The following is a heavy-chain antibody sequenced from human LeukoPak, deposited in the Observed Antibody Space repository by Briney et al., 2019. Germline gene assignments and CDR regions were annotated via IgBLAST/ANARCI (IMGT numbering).Heavy chain of an antibody. CDR3: AKGGSGSYSLDAFDI. Sequence: PGRSLRLSCAASGFTFDDYAMHWVRQAPGKGLEWVSGISWNSGTIGYADSVKGRFTISGDNAKNSLHLQMNSLRTEDTALYYCAKGGSGSYSLDAFDIWGQGTLVTVSS. V-gene: IGHV3-9*01. CDR2: ISWNSGTI. CDR1: GFTFDDYA. J-gene: IGHJ3*02. D-gene: IGHD1-26*01.